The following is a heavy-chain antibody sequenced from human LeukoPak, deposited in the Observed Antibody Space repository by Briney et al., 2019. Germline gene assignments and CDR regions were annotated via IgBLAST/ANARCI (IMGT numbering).Heavy chain of an antibody. D-gene: IGHD6-19*01. CDR3: ARGVVRGGWYHLFDY. Sequence: GASVKVSCKASGYTFTSYGISWVRQAPGQGLEWMGWISAYNGNTNYAQKLQGRVTITRNTSISTAYMELSSLRSEDTAVYYCARGVVRGGWYHLFDYWGQGTLVTVSS. CDR1: GYTFTSYG. V-gene: IGHV1-18*01. CDR2: ISAYNGNT. J-gene: IGHJ4*02.